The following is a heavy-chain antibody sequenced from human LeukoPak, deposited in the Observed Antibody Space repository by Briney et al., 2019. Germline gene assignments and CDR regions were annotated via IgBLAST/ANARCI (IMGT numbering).Heavy chain of an antibody. D-gene: IGHD6-13*01. V-gene: IGHV3-21*01. CDR1: GFTFSSYA. CDR3: ARDRAYSSSRCYFDY. CDR2: ISSSSSYI. Sequence: GGSLRLSCAASGFTFSSYAMSWVRQAPGKGLEWVSSISSSSSYIYYADSVKGRFTISRDNAKNSLYLQMNSLRAEDTAVYYCARDRAYSSSRCYFDYWGQGTLVTVSP. J-gene: IGHJ4*02.